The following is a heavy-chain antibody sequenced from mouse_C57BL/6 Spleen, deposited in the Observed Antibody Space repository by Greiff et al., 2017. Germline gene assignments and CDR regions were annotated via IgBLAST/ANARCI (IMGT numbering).Heavy chain of an antibody. CDR1: GYTFTSYW. V-gene: IGHV1-69*01. CDR2: IDPSDSYT. Sequence: VQLKQPGAELVMPGASVKLSCKASGYTFTSYWMHWVKQRPGQGLEWIGEIDPSDSYTNYNQKFKGKSTLTVDKSSSTAYMQLSSLTSEDSAVYYCARRDYGNYYAMDYWGQGTSVTVSS. J-gene: IGHJ4*01. CDR3: ARRDYGNYYAMDY. D-gene: IGHD2-1*01.